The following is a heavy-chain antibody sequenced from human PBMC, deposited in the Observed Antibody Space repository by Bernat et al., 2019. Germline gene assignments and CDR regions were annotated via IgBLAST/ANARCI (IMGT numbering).Heavy chain of an antibody. Sequence: QVQLVESGGGLVKPGGSLRLSCAASGFTFSDYYMGWIRQAPGKGLEWVSYISSSGSTIYYADSVKGRFTISRDNAKNSLYLQMNSLRAEDTAVYYCARGAPLRYFDWLSPLYYMDVWGKGTTVTVSS. V-gene: IGHV3-11*01. CDR1: GFTFSDYY. D-gene: IGHD3-9*01. J-gene: IGHJ6*03. CDR2: ISSSGSTI. CDR3: ARGAPLRYFDWLSPLYYMDV.